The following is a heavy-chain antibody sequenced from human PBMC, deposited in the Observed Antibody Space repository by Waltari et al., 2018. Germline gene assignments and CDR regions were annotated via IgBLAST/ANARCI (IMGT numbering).Heavy chain of an antibody. CDR3: ARDQGVTMVRGAIGGCGY. J-gene: IGHJ4*02. Sequence: QVQLVESGGGVVQPGRSLRLSCAASGFTFSSYGMHWVRQAPGKGLEWVAVIWYDGSNKYYADSVKGRFTISRDNSKNTLYLQMNSLRAEDTAVYYCARDQGVTMVRGAIGGCGYWGQGTLVTVSS. CDR1: GFTFSSYG. D-gene: IGHD3-10*01. CDR2: IWYDGSNK. V-gene: IGHV3-33*01.